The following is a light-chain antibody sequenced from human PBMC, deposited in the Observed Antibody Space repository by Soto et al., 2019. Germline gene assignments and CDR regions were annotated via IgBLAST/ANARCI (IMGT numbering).Light chain of an antibody. CDR1: SNDVGGYNY. V-gene: IGLV2-14*01. CDR2: EVN. CDR3: SSYTSSSTV. J-gene: IGLJ3*02. Sequence: QSALTQPASVSGSPRQSITISCTGTSNDVGGYNYVSWYQQHPGKAPKLIIFEVNRRPSGVSNRFSGSKSGNTASLTISGLQAEDEADYYCSSYTSSSTVFGGGTKLTVL.